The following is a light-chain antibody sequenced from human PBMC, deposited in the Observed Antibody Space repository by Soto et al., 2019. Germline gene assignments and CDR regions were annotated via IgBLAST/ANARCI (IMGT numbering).Light chain of an antibody. CDR2: GAS. V-gene: IGKV1-33*01. CDR1: QGISTY. Sequence: DIQITQSPSSLSASVVDRVTITCRASQGISTYLNWYQQKPGKAPKLLIYGASNLETGVPSRFSGSGSGTDFTFTISSLQPEDIATYFCQQYDNVFTFGQGTRLEIK. J-gene: IGKJ5*01. CDR3: QQYDNVFT.